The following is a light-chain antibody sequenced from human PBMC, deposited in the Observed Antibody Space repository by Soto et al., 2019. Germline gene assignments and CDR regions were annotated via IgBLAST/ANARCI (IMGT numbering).Light chain of an antibody. CDR3: SSDSSLSTYV. J-gene: IGLJ1*01. CDR2: EVS. CDR1: SSDVGGYNY. Sequence: QSALTQPASVSGSPGQSITISCTGTSSDVGGYNYVSWYQQHPGKAPKLIIYEVSNRPSGVSNRFSGSKSGNTASLTISGLPEEEEADYYWSSDSSLSTYVFGTGTKLTVL. V-gene: IGLV2-14*01.